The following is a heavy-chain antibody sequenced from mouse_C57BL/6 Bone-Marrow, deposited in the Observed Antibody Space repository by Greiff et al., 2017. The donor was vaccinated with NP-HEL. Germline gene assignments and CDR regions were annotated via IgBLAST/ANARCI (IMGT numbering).Heavy chain of an antibody. D-gene: IGHD1-1*01. J-gene: IGHJ1*03. CDR3: ARDALYYGSSYDWYFDV. Sequence: EVMLVESGGGLVQSGRSLRLSCATSGFTFSDFYMEWVRQAPGKGLEWIAASSNKANDYTTEYSASVKGRFIVSRDTSQSILYLQMNALRAEDTAIYYCARDALYYGSSYDWYFDVWGTGTTVTVSS. V-gene: IGHV7-1*01. CDR2: SSNKANDYTT. CDR1: GFTFSDFY.